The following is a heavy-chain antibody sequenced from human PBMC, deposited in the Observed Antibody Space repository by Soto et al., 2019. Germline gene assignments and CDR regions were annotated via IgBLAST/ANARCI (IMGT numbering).Heavy chain of an antibody. J-gene: IGHJ3*02. D-gene: IGHD1-1*01. V-gene: IGHV3-33*01. CDR1: GFTFSSYG. CDR2: IWYDGSNK. CDR3: ARGLGTHDAFDI. Sequence: GGSLRLSCAASGFTFSSYGMHWVRQAPGKGLEWVAVIWYDGSNKYYADSVKGRFTISRDNSKNTLYLQMNSLRAEDTAVYCCARGLGTHDAFDIWGQGTMVT.